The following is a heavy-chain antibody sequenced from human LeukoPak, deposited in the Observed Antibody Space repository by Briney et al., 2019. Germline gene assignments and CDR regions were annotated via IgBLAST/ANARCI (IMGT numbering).Heavy chain of an antibody. J-gene: IGHJ3*02. CDR1: GGTFSSYA. CDR3: ARLTLKAILTGYHKDDAFDI. CDR2: IIPIFGTA. V-gene: IGHV1-69*01. D-gene: IGHD3-9*01. Sequence: ASVKVSCKASGGTFSSYAISWVRQAPGQGLEWMGGIIPIFGTANYAQKFQGRVTITAHESTSTAYMELSSLRSEDTAVYYCARLTLKAILTGYHKDDAFDIWGQGTMVTVSS.